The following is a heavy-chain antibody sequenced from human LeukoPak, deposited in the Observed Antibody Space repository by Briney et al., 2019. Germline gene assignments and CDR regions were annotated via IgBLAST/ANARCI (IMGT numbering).Heavy chain of an antibody. J-gene: IGHJ4*02. CDR2: IYHSGST. Sequence: SETLSLTCTVSSYSISSGYYWGWIRQPPVKGLEWIGSIYHSGSTYYNPSLKSRVTISVDTSKNQFSLKLSSVTAADTAVYYCARGAGWYFDYWGQGTLVTVSS. D-gene: IGHD6-19*01. CDR1: SYSISSGYY. V-gene: IGHV4-38-2*02. CDR3: ARGAGWYFDY.